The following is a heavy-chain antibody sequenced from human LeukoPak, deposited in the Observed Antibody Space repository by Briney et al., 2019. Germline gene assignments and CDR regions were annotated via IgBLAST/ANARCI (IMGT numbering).Heavy chain of an antibody. CDR2: INHIGST. CDR3: AKSGYNRFDY. D-gene: IGHD5-24*01. V-gene: IGHV4-34*01. Sequence: PSETLSLTCGVYGGSLTGYYWSWIRQAPGKGLEWIGDINHIGSTNYNPSLESRVIISVDTSNNQFSLKLSSVTAADTAVYYCAKSGYNRFDYWGQGTLVTVSS. J-gene: IGHJ4*02. CDR1: GGSLTGYY.